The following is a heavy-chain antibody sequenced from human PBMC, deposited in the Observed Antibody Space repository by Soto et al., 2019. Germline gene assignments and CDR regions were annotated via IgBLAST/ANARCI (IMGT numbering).Heavy chain of an antibody. V-gene: IGHV3-72*01. CDR2: TRNKANSYTT. J-gene: IGHJ6*03. D-gene: IGHD6-13*01. Sequence: GGSLRLSCAASGFTFSDHYMDWVRQAPGKGLEWVGRTRNKANSYTTEYAASVKGRFTISRDDSKNSLYLQMNSLKTEDTAVYYCARAIAAAEYYYYYYMDVWGKGTTVTVSS. CDR3: ARAIAAAEYYYYYYMDV. CDR1: GFTFSDHY.